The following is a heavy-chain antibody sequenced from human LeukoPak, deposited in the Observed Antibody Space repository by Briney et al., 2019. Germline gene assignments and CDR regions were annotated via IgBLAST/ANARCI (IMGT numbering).Heavy chain of an antibody. V-gene: IGHV1-3*03. Sequence: ASVKVSCKASRYTFTSYAMHWVRQAPGQRLEWMGWINAGNGNTKYSQEFQGRVTITADESTSTAYMELSSLRSEDTAVYYCARGNPGYSSSWFAFDIWGQGTMVTVSS. D-gene: IGHD6-13*01. CDR3: ARGNPGYSSSWFAFDI. J-gene: IGHJ3*02. CDR1: RYTFTSYA. CDR2: INAGNGNT.